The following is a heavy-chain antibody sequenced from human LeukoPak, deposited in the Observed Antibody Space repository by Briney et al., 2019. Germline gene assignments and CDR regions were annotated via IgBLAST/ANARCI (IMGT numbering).Heavy chain of an antibody. CDR3: ARDRLLAYYDFWSGPNDAFDI. CDR2: INPNSGGT. CDR1: GFTFTGYY. V-gene: IGHV1-2*02. J-gene: IGHJ3*02. Sequence: ASVKVSCKASGFTFTGYYMHWVRQAPGQGLEWMGWINPNSGGTNYAQKFQGRVTMTRDTSISTAYMELSRLRSDDTAVYYCARDRLLAYYDFWSGPNDAFDIWGQGTMVTVSS. D-gene: IGHD3-3*01.